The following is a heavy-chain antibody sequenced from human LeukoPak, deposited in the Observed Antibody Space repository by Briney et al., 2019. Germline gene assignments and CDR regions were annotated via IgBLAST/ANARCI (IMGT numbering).Heavy chain of an antibody. CDR3: ARHCSGGSCYSVDAFDI. CDR2: VKQNGNEK. V-gene: IGHV3-7*01. Sequence: GGSLRLSCAASGFTFSSYWMSWVRQAPGKGLEWVANVKQNGNEKNYVDSVKGRFTISRDNAKNSLFLQMNSLRAEDTAVYYCARHCSGGSCYSVDAFDIWGQGTMVTVSS. D-gene: IGHD2-15*01. CDR1: GFTFSSYW. J-gene: IGHJ3*02.